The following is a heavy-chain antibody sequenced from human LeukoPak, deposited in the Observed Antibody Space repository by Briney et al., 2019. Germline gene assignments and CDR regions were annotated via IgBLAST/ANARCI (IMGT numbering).Heavy chain of an antibody. V-gene: IGHV3-23*01. CDR3: AKSPSSYYYYYMDV. Sequence: GGSLRLSCAASGFTFSSYAMSWVRQAPGRGLEWVSAISGSGGSTYYADSVKGRFTISRDNSKNTLYLQMNSLRAEDTAVYYCAKSPSSYYYYYMDVWGKGTTVTVSS. CDR1: GFTFSSYA. CDR2: ISGSGGST. J-gene: IGHJ6*03.